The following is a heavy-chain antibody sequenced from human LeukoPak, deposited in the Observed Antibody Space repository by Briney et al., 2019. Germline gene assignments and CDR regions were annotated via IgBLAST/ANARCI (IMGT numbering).Heavy chain of an antibody. V-gene: IGHV3-74*01. CDR3: AKDVYSYGYWDY. CDR1: GFTFSTSW. D-gene: IGHD5-18*01. Sequence: GGSLRLSCAASGFTFSTSWMHWVRQAPGKGLVWVSRINSDRSTIDYADSVKGRFTISRDNSKNTLYLQMNSLRAEDTAVYYCAKDVYSYGYWDYWGQGTLVTVSS. J-gene: IGHJ4*02. CDR2: INSDRSTI.